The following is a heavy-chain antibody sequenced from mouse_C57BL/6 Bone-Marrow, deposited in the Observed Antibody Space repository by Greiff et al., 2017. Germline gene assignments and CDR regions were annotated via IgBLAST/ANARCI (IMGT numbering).Heavy chain of an antibody. V-gene: IGHV1-9*01. J-gene: IGHJ3*01. CDR1: GYTFTGYW. CDR3: ARGLYYGNYGSFAY. CDR2: ILPGSGST. D-gene: IGHD2-1*01. Sequence: VQRVESGAELMKPGASVKLSCKATGYTFTGYWIEWVKQRPGHGLEWIGEILPGSGSTNYNEKFKGKATFTADTSSNTAYMQLSSLTTEDSAIYYCARGLYYGNYGSFAYWGQGTLVTVSA.